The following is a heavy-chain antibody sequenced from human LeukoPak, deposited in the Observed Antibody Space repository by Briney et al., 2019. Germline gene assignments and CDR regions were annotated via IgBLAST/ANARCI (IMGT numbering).Heavy chain of an antibody. V-gene: IGHV4-59*12. J-gene: IGHJ6*03. D-gene: IGHD1-1*01. Sequence: PSETLSLTCTVSGGSISSYYWSWIRQPPGKGLEWIGYIYYSGSTNYNPSLKSRVTMSVDTSKNQFSLKLSSVTAADTAVYYCATQLERRGSYYYYYMDVWGKGTTVTISS. CDR3: ATQLERRGSYYYYYMDV. CDR1: GGSISSYY. CDR2: IYYSGST.